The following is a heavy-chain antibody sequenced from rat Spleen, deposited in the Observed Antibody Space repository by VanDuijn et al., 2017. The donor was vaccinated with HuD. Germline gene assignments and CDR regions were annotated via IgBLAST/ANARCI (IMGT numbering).Heavy chain of an antibody. Sequence: EVQLVESGGGLVQPGRSLKLSCAASGFTFSDYDMAWVRQAPTKGLEWVASISPSGGGTWYRDSVKGRFTVSRDNADSTLYLQMDSLRSEDTATYYCVRQDTSGYSNWFAYWGQGTLVTVSS. V-gene: IGHV5S23*01. J-gene: IGHJ3*01. CDR2: ISPSGGGT. CDR3: VRQDTSGYSNWFAY. D-gene: IGHD4-3*01. CDR1: GFTFSDYD.